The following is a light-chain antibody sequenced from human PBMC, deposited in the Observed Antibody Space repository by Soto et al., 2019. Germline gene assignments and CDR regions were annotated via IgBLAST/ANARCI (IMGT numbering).Light chain of an antibody. CDR2: DVT. CDR3: SSYTSSSTNV. CDR1: SSDVGGYNY. J-gene: IGLJ1*01. V-gene: IGLV2-14*01. Sequence: QSALTQPASVSGSPGQSITISCTGTSSDVGGYNYVSWYQQHPGKAPKLMIYDVTNRPSGVSNRFAGSKSGNTASLTISGLQAEDEADYYCSSYTSSSTNVFVTGTKLTVL.